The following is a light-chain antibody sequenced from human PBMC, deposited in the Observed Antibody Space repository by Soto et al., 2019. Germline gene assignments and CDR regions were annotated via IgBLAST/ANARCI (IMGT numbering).Light chain of an antibody. CDR1: SASVSAAYY. CDR3: VLYMGSGISV. CDR2: NTN. V-gene: IGLV8-61*01. Sequence: QTVVTQEPSFSVSPGGTVTLTCGLSSASVSAAYYPSWYQQTPGQTPRTLIYNTNTRSSGVPDRFSGSIRGNKAALTITGAQADDESDYYCVLYMGSGISVFGGGTQLTVL. J-gene: IGLJ2*01.